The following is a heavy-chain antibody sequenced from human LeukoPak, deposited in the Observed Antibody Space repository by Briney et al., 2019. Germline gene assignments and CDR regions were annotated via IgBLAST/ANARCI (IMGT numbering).Heavy chain of an antibody. CDR3: ARGRYSGYGDYKGETITCYFDY. V-gene: IGHV4-34*01. D-gene: IGHD5-12*01. J-gene: IGHJ4*02. CDR2: INHSGST. CDR1: GGSFSGYY. Sequence: PSETLSLTCAVYGGSFSGYYWSWIRQPPGKGRVWIGEINHSGSTNYNPSLKSRVTISVDTSKNQFSLKLSSVTASDTAVYYCARGRYSGYGDYKGETITCYFDYWGQGTLVTVSS.